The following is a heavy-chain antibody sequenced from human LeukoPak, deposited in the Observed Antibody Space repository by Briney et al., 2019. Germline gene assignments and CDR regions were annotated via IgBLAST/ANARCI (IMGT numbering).Heavy chain of an antibody. Sequence: GASVKVSCKASGYTFTSYAMNWVRQAPGQGLEWMGWMNPNSGNTGYAQKFQGRVTMTRNTSISTAYMELSSLRSGDTAVYYCARGPYGSIDYWGQGTLVTVSS. D-gene: IGHD3-10*01. CDR3: ARGPYGSIDY. J-gene: IGHJ4*02. CDR1: GYTFTSYA. CDR2: MNPNSGNT. V-gene: IGHV1-8*02.